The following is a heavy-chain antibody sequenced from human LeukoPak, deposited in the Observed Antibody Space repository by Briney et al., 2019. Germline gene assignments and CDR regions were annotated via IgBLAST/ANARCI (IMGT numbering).Heavy chain of an antibody. CDR3: AREPLLRYFDWLLAV. D-gene: IGHD3-9*01. J-gene: IGHJ6*04. CDR1: GGSVSSGSYY. V-gene: IGHV4-61*01. Sequence: SETLSLTCTVSGGSVSSGSYYWSWIRQPPGKGLEWTGYIYYSGSTNYNPSLKSRVTISVDTSKNQFSLKLSSVTAADTAVHYCAREPLLRYFDWLLAVWGKGTTVTVSS. CDR2: IYYSGST.